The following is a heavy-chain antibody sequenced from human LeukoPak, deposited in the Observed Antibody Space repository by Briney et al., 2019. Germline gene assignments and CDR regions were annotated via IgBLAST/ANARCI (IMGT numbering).Heavy chain of an antibody. CDR1: GFTFSNAW. J-gene: IGHJ4*02. V-gene: IGHV3-15*01. CDR2: IKSKTDGGTT. CDR3: ARDCSGGSCYFDY. Sequence: PGGSLRLSCAASGFTFSNAWMSWIRQAPGKGLEWVGRIKSKTDGGTTDYAAHVKGRFTISRDDSKNTLYLQMNSLKTEDAAVYYCARDCSGGSCYFDYWGQGTLVTVSS. D-gene: IGHD2-15*01.